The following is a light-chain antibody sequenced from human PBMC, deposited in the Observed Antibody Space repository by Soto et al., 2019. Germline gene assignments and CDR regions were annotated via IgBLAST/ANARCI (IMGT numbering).Light chain of an antibody. J-gene: IGKJ1*01. CDR3: QQYGDSRT. V-gene: IGKV3-20*01. Sequence: ETVLTQSPGTLSLSPGERATLSCRASQSIGSSQLAWYQQKPGQAPKVLIYGASSRATGIPDRFSGSGSGTDFTLTISRLEPEDFAVYYCQQYGDSRTFGQGTKVEIK. CDR2: GAS. CDR1: QSIGSSQ.